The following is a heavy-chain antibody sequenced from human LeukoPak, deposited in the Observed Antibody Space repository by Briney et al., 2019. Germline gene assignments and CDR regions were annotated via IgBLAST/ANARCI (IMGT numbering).Heavy chain of an antibody. Sequence: SETLSFTCTVSGGSVSSGSYYWSWIRQPPGKGLEWIGYIYYSGSTNYNPSLKSRVTISVDTSTSTVYMELSSLRSEDTAVYYCARDLADRWLGPDWYFDLWGRGTLVTVSS. CDR2: IYYSGST. J-gene: IGHJ2*01. D-gene: IGHD6-19*01. CDR1: GGSVSSGSYY. CDR3: ARDLADRWLGPDWYFDL. V-gene: IGHV4-61*01.